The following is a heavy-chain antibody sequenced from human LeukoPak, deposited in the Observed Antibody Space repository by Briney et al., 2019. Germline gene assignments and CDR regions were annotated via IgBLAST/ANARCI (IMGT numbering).Heavy chain of an antibody. J-gene: IGHJ5*02. Sequence: PGRSLRLSCAASEFTFSSYGMHWVRQAPGKGLEWVAVISYDGSNKYYADSVKGRFSISRDNSKNTLYLQMNSLRGEDTAVYYCARGGIAVAGIDFRWFDPWGQGTLVTVSS. CDR2: ISYDGSNK. V-gene: IGHV3-30*03. D-gene: IGHD6-19*01. CDR3: ARGGIAVAGIDFRWFDP. CDR1: EFTFSSYG.